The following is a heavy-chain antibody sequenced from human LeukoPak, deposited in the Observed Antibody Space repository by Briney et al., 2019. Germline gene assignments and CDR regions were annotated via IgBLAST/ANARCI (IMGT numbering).Heavy chain of an antibody. CDR2: IYHSGST. CDR3: ARCVVVTALHNDAFDI. Sequence: SETLSLTCTVSGYSISSGYYWGWIRQPPGKGLEWVGSIYHSGSTYYNPSLKSRVTISVDTSKNQFSLKLSSVTAADTAVYYCARCVVVTALHNDAFDIWGQGTMVTVSS. D-gene: IGHD2-21*02. CDR1: GYSISSGYY. J-gene: IGHJ3*02. V-gene: IGHV4-38-2*02.